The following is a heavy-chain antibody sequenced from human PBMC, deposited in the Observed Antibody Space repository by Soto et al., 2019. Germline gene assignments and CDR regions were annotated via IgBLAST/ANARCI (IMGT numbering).Heavy chain of an antibody. CDR3: VRSPHHRGWDWYFDL. CDR1: GFTFSTCW. V-gene: IGHV3-7*01. CDR2: IKQDGSEK. J-gene: IGHJ2*01. Sequence: EVQLVESGGGLVQPGGSLRLSCAASGFTFSTCWMSWVRQAPGKGLEWVANIKQDGSEKSYVDSVKGRFTISRDNAKNSLYLQLNSLRAGDTAVYYWVRSPHHRGWDWYFDLWGRGTLVTVSS. D-gene: IGHD6-19*01.